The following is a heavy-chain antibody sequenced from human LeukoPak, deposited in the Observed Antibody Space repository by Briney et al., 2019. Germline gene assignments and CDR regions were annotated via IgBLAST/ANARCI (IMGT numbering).Heavy chain of an antibody. CDR3: ARGKYYGSGSYYSPHNYFDY. CDR1: SGSISTSNYY. CDR2: IYTSGST. Sequence: PSETLSLTCTVSSGSISTSNYYWGWVRQPPGKALEWIGRIYTSGSTNYNPSLKSRVTISVDTSKNQFSLKLSSVTAADTAVYYCARGKYYGSGSYYSPHNYFDYWGQGTLVTVSS. D-gene: IGHD3-10*01. V-gene: IGHV4-39*07. J-gene: IGHJ4*02.